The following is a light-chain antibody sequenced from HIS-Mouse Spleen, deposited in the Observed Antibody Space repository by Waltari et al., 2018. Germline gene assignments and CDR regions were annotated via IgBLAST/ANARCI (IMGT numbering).Light chain of an antibody. Sequence: SYELTQPPSVSVSRAQMARITCPGQAWPKKYPHWYQQKPGEFPVLVIYKDSERPSGIPERFSGSSSGTIVTLTISGVQAEDEADYYCLSADSSGTWVFGGGTKLTVL. J-gene: IGLJ3*02. V-gene: IGLV3-16*01. CDR2: KDS. CDR3: LSADSSGTWV. CDR1: AWPKKY.